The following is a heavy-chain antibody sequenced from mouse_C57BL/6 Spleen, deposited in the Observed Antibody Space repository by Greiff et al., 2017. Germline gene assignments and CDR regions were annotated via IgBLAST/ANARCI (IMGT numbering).Heavy chain of an antibody. V-gene: IGHV7-1*01. CDR2: SRNKANDYTT. J-gene: IGHJ4*01. CDR3: ARSFYGSYAMDY. CDR1: GFTFSDFY. D-gene: IGHD1-1*01. Sequence: EVKLMESGGGLVQSGRSLRLSCATSGFTFSDFYMEWVRQAPGKGLEWIAASRNKANDYTTEYSASVKGRFIVSRDTSQSILYLQMNALRAEDTAIYYCARSFYGSYAMDYWGQGTSVTVSS.